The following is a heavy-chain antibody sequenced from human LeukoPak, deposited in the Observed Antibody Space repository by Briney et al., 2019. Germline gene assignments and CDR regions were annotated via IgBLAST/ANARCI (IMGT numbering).Heavy chain of an antibody. CDR3: ARLVDYYDSSGYYLRN. CDR1: GYSFTSYW. D-gene: IGHD3-22*01. Sequence: GESPKISCKGPGYSFTSYWIGWVRQMPGKGLEWMGIIYPGDSDTRYSPSFQGQVTISADKSISTAYLQWSSLKASDTAMYYCARLVDYYDSSGYYLRNWGQGTLVTVSS. V-gene: IGHV5-51*01. CDR2: IYPGDSDT. J-gene: IGHJ4*02.